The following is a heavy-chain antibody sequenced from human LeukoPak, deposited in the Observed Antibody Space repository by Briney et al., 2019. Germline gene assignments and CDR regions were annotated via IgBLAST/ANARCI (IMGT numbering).Heavy chain of an antibody. Sequence: GGSLRLSCAASGVTVSSNYMTWVRQAPGKGLEWASVIYSGGSSFYADSVEGRFTISRDNSKNTLYLQMNSLRVEDTAVYYCARLRGEAGTHLSYDYWGQGTLVTVSS. J-gene: IGHJ4*02. CDR1: GVTVSSNY. D-gene: IGHD1-1*01. CDR2: IYSGGSS. CDR3: ARLRGEAGTHLSYDY. V-gene: IGHV3-66*04.